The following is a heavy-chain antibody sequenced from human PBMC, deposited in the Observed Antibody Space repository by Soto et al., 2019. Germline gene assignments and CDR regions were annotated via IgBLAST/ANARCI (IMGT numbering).Heavy chain of an antibody. J-gene: IGHJ4*02. CDR1: GYSISSGYY. Sequence: SETLSLTCAVSGYSISSGYYWGWIRQPPGKGLEWLGTTYYGASSYYNPSLRSRITILLDASTNQLSLKLSSVTAADTAVYFCVRVAGSASWYETDSWGQGILVTVS. V-gene: IGHV4-38-2*01. CDR3: VRVAGSASWYETDS. CDR2: TYYGASS. D-gene: IGHD6-13*01.